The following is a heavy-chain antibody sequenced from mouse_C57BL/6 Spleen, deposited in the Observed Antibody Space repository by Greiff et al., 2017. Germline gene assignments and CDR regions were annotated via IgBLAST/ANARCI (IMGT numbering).Heavy chain of an antibody. Sequence: QVQLKESGAELVKPGASVKISCKASGYAFSSYWMNWVKQRPGKGLEWIGQIYPGDGDTNYNGKFKGKATLTADKSSSTAYMQLSSLTSEDSAVYFCARGGLEAMDYWGQGTSVTVSS. CDR1: GYAFSSYW. CDR3: ARGGLEAMDY. J-gene: IGHJ4*01. D-gene: IGHD2-4*01. CDR2: IYPGDGDT. V-gene: IGHV1-80*01.